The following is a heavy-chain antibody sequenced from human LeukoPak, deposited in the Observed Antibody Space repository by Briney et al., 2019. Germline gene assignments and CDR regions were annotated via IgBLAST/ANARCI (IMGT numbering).Heavy chain of an antibody. CDR2: ISGSGGST. V-gene: IGHV3-23*01. CDR3: AKGELLWFGELFQGGYFDY. D-gene: IGHD3-10*01. J-gene: IGHJ4*02. CDR1: GFTFSSYA. Sequence: GGSLRLSCAASGFTFSSYAMSWVRQAPGKGLEWVSAISGSGGSTYYADSVKGRFTISRDNSKNTLYLQMNSLRAEDTAVYYCAKGELLWFGELFQGGYFDYWGQGTLVTVSS.